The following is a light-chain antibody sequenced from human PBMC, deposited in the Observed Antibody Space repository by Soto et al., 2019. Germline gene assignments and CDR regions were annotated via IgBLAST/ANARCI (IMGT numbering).Light chain of an antibody. CDR3: QQDYNLPFT. CDR2: GAS. J-gene: IGKJ5*01. Sequence: EIVLTQSPGTLSLSPWERATLSCRASQSVSSSYLAWYQQKPGQAPRLLIYGASNRATGIPARFSGSGSGTDFTLTISSLQAEDFAVYYCQQDYNLPFTFGQGTRLEIK. V-gene: IGKV3D-7*01. CDR1: QSVSSSY.